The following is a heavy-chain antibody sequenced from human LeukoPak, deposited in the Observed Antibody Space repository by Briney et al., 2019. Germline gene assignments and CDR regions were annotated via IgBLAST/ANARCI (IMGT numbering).Heavy chain of an antibody. D-gene: IGHD2-15*01. CDR3: ARDAGYCSGGSCYSRYMDV. CDR2: ISSSSSYI. J-gene: IGHJ6*03. V-gene: IGHV3-21*01. CDR1: GFILSSNT. Sequence: PGGSLRLSCAASGFILSSNTMNWVRQAPGKGLEWVSSISSSSSYIYYADSVKGRFTISRDNAKNSLYLQMNSLRAEDTGVYYCARDAGYCSGGSCYSRYMDVWGKGTTVTVSS.